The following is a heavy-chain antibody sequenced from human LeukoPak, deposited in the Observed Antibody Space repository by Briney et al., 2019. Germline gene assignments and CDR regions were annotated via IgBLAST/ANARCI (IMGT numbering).Heavy chain of an antibody. Sequence: GGSLRLSCAASGFTVSSNYMSWVRQAPGKGLEWVANIKQDGSEKYYVDSVKGRFTISRDNAKNSLYLQMNSLRAEDTAVYYCARAKGGTVTKWFDPWGQGTLVTVSS. CDR3: ARAKGGTVTKWFDP. V-gene: IGHV3-7*01. CDR2: IKQDGSEK. D-gene: IGHD4-17*01. CDR1: GFTVSSNY. J-gene: IGHJ5*02.